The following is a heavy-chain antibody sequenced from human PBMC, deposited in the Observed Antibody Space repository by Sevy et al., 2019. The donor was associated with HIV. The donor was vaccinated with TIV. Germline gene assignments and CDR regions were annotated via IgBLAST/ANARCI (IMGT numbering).Heavy chain of an antibody. CDR1: GFTFDDYA. CDR2: ISWNSGSI. Sequence: LKISCAASGFTFDDYAMHWVRQAPGKGLEWVSGISWNSGSIGYADSVKGRFTISRDNAKNSLYLQMNSLRAEDTALYYCAKDRYGGNSGGFDYWGQGTLVTVSS. CDR3: AKDRYGGNSGGFDY. J-gene: IGHJ4*02. D-gene: IGHD2-21*02. V-gene: IGHV3-9*01.